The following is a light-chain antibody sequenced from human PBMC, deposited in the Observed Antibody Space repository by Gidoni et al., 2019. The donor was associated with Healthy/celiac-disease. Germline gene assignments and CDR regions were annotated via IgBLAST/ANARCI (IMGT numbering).Light chain of an antibody. CDR3: QQYNSYSWT. CDR1: QSISSW. J-gene: IGKJ1*01. CDR2: KSS. V-gene: IGKV1-5*03. Sequence: DIQMTQSPSTLSASVGDRVTITCRASQSISSWLSWYQQKPGKAPKLLIYKSSSLESGVPSRFSVSGSGTEFTLTISSLQPDDFATYYCQQYNSYSWTFGQGTKLEIK.